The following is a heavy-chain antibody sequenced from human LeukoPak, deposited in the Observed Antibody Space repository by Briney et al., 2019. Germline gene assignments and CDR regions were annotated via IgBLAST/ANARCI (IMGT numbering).Heavy chain of an antibody. J-gene: IGHJ4*02. Sequence: GGSLRLSCAASGFTVSSNYMSWVRQAPGKGLEWVSVIYSGGSTYYADSVKGRFTISRDNSKNTLYLQMNSLRAEDTAVYYCAKEARWWELMYYFDYWGQGTLVTVSS. CDR1: GFTVSSNY. V-gene: IGHV3-66*02. CDR3: AKEARWWELMYYFDY. CDR2: IYSGGST. D-gene: IGHD1-26*01.